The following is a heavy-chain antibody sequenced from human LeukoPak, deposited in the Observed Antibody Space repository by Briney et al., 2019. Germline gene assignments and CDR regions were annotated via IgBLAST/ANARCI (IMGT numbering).Heavy chain of an antibody. V-gene: IGHV3-30*04. Sequence: GGSLRLSCAASGFTFSSHPMNWVRQAPGKGLEWVAVIANDGRFTHYADSVKGRFTISRDNSKSTLEMQMNSLRAEGTALYYCVKEANGFDMWGLGTMVTVSS. CDR1: GFTFSSHP. CDR2: IANDGRFT. CDR3: VKEANGFDM. D-gene: IGHD2-8*01. J-gene: IGHJ3*02.